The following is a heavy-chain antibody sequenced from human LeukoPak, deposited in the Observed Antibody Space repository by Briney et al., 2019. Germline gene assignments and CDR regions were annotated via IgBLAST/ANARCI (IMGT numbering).Heavy chain of an antibody. CDR3: ARRGTSSSWTHFDY. D-gene: IGHD6-13*01. CDR1: GFTFSSYW. J-gene: IGHJ4*02. V-gene: IGHV3-7*05. CDR2: IKQDGSEK. Sequence: GGSLRLSCAASGFTFSSYWMTWVRQAPGKGLEWVAKIKQDGSEKYYVDSVKGRFTISRDNAKNSLYLQMNSLGAEDTAVYYCARRGTSSSWTHFDYWGQGTLVTVSS.